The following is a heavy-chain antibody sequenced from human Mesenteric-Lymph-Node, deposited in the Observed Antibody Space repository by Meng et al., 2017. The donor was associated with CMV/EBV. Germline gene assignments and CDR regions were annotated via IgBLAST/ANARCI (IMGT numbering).Heavy chain of an antibody. D-gene: IGHD1-7*01. Sequence: ASVKVSCKASSYTISSYGISWVRQAPGQGLEWMGCISTYNGNTYYAQKLQGRVTMTTDTPTNTADMELRSLRSDDTAVYYCVRGAWNSRGYFDHWGQGALVTVSS. J-gene: IGHJ4*02. V-gene: IGHV1-18*01. CDR2: ISTYNGNT. CDR1: SYTISSYG. CDR3: VRGAWNSRGYFDH.